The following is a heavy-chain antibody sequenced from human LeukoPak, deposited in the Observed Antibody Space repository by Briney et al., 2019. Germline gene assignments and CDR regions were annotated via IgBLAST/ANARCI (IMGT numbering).Heavy chain of an antibody. CDR2: SKSKTDGGTT. D-gene: IGHD3-9*01. CDR3: TTDEKVLRYFDWLDYFDY. Sequence: GGSLRLSCAASGFTFSNAWMSWVRQAPGKGLEWVGRSKSKTDGGTTDYAAAVKGRFTISRDDSKNTLYLQMNSLKTEDTAVYYCTTDEKVLRYFDWLDYFDYWGQGTLVTVSS. J-gene: IGHJ4*02. CDR1: GFTFSNAW. V-gene: IGHV3-15*01.